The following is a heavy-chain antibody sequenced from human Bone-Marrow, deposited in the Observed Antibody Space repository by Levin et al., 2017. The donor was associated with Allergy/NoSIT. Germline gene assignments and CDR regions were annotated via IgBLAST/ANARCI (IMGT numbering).Heavy chain of an antibody. CDR3: AHRARAPDGSGSYPY. J-gene: IGHJ4*02. Sequence: SGPTLVKPPQTLTLTCTFSGFSLSPSGVGVGWIRQPPGKALEWLALIYWDDDKRYSPSLKSRLTITKDTTKNQVVLTMTNMDPVDTGTYYCAHRARAPDGSGSYPYWGQGILVTVSS. V-gene: IGHV2-5*02. D-gene: IGHD3-10*01. CDR2: IYWDDDK. CDR1: GFSLSPSGVG.